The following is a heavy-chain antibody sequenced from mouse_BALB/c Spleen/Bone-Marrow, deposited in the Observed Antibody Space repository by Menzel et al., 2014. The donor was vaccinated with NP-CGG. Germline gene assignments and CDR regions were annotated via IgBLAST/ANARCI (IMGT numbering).Heavy chain of an antibody. V-gene: IGHV6-6*02. CDR3: TTGFAY. CDR2: IRSKSNNYAT. CDR1: GFTFSNYW. J-gene: IGHJ3*01. Sequence: EVMLVESGGGLVQPGGSMKLSCVASGFTFSNYWMNWVRQSPEKGLDWVAEIRSKSNNYATHYAESVKGRFTISRDDSKSSVYLQMNNLRAEDTGIYYCTTGFAYWGQGTLVTVSA.